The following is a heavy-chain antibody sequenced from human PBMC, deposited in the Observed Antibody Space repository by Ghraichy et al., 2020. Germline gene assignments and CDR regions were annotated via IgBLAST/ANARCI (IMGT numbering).Heavy chain of an antibody. CDR3: ARDKVYGCIVCDYYGMDV. CDR1: GFTFSSYW. CDR2: INSDGSST. Sequence: GESLNISCAASGFTFSSYWMHWVRQAPGKGLVWVSRINSDGSSTSYADSVKGRFTISRDNAKNTLYLQMNSLRAEDTAVYYCARDKVYGCIVCDYYGMDVWGQGTTVTVSS. J-gene: IGHJ6*02. V-gene: IGHV3-74*01. D-gene: IGHD3-16*02.